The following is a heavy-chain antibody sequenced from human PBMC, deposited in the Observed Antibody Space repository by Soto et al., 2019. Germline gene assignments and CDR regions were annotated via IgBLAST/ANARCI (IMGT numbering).Heavy chain of an antibody. CDR3: ARLRVGYSSWFGWFDP. Sequence: GASLKISCKGSGYSSTSYLLSWVRQMPGKGLEWMGRIDLSDSYTNYSPSFQGHVTISADKSTSTAYLQWSRLKASDTAMYYCARLRVGYSSWFGWFDPWGQGTLVTVSS. J-gene: IGHJ5*02. CDR2: IDLSDSYT. CDR1: GYSSTSYL. D-gene: IGHD6-13*01. V-gene: IGHV5-10-1*01.